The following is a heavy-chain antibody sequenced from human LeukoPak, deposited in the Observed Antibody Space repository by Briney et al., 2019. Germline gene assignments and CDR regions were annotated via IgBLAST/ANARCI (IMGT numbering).Heavy chain of an antibody. CDR1: GFTFSSYW. CDR2: INTDGSST. CDR3: ARDVTGYPNWFDP. D-gene: IGHD3-9*01. J-gene: IGHJ5*02. V-gene: IGHV3-74*01. Sequence: GGSLRLSCAASGFTFSSYWMHWVRQAPGKGLVWVSRINTDGSSTSYADSVKGRFTISRDNSRNTLYLQMNSLRAEDTAVYYCARDVTGYPNWFDPWGQGTLVTVSS.